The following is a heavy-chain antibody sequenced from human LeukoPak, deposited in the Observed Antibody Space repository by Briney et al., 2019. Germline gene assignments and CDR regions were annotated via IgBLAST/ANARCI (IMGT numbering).Heavy chain of an antibody. V-gene: IGHV4-39*01. D-gene: IGHD3-3*01. CDR3: ARLLNYDFRYFDY. Sequence: PSETLSLTCTVSGGSICSSSYYWGWIRQPPGKGLEWIGTIYYSGSTYYNPSLKSRVTISVDTSKNQFSLKLSSVTAADTAVYYCARLLNYDFRYFDYWGQGTLVTVSS. CDR2: IYYSGST. J-gene: IGHJ4*02. CDR1: GGSICSSSYY.